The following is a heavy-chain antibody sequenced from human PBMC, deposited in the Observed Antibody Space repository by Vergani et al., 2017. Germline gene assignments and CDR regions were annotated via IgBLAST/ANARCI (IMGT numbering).Heavy chain of an antibody. CDR2: IHTSGST. V-gene: IGHV4-61*02. CDR3: ARGSYLGCRCYKPLLDY. J-gene: IGHJ4*02. CDR1: GGSINSLTYY. Sequence: QVQLQESGPGLVKPSQPLSLPCTVSGGSINSLTYYWSWIRQPAGKGLEWIGRIHTSGSTNYNPSLKSRVTMSEDTSKNQFSLNLTSVTAADTAVYFCARGSYLGCRCYKPLLDYWGQGILVTVSS. D-gene: IGHD3-16*02.